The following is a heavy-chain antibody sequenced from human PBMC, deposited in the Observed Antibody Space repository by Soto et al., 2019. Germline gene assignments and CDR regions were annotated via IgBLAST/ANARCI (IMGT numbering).Heavy chain of an antibody. J-gene: IGHJ3*02. CDR2: ISSSGSTI. CDR3: ARDYLLNTYYYGPGSFEI. D-gene: IGHD3-10*01. Sequence: GGSLRLSCAASGFTFSDYYMSWIRQAPGKGLEWVSYISSSGSTIYYADSVKGRFTISRDNAKNSLYLQMNSLRAEDTAVYYCARDYLLNTYYYGPGSFEIWGQGIMVPVSS. CDR1: GFTFSDYY. V-gene: IGHV3-11*01.